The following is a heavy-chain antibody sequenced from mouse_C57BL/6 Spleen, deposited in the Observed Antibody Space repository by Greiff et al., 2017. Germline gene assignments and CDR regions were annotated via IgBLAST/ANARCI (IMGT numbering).Heavy chain of an antibody. Sequence: QVQLKQSGAELMKPGASVKLSCKATGYTFTGYWIEWVKQRPGHGLEWIGEILPGSGSTNYNENFKGKATFTAETSSNTAYMQLSSLTTEDSAIYYCARSSSYVGYAMDYWGQGTSVTVSS. D-gene: IGHD1-1*01. CDR1: GYTFTGYW. J-gene: IGHJ4*01. V-gene: IGHV1-9*01. CDR2: ILPGSGST. CDR3: ARSSSYVGYAMDY.